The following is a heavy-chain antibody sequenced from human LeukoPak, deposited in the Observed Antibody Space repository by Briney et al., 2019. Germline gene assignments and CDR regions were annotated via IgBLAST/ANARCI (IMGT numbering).Heavy chain of an antibody. Sequence: GGSLRLSCAASGFTFSNAWMSWVRQAPGKGLEWVGRIKSKTDGGTTDYAAPVKGRFTISRDDSKNTLYLQMDSLKTEDTAVYYCTTAYYDSSGYYNDYWGQGTLVTVSS. CDR2: IKSKTDGGTT. CDR3: TTAYYDSSGYYNDY. CDR1: GFTFSNAW. J-gene: IGHJ4*02. D-gene: IGHD3-22*01. V-gene: IGHV3-15*01.